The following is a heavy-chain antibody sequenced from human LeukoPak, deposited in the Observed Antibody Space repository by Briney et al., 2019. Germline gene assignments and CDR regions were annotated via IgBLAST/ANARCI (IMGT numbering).Heavy chain of an antibody. CDR3: ARAVSGSYYSVAFDI. CDR1: GGSISSYY. J-gene: IGHJ3*02. CDR2: IHYSGGIT. Sequence: SETLSLTCTVSGGSISSYYWSWIRQPPGKGLEWIGYIHYSGGITYYNPSLKSRVTISVDTSKNQFSLKLSSVTAADTAVYYCARAVSGSYYSVAFDIWGQGTMVTVSS. D-gene: IGHD3-10*01. V-gene: IGHV4-59*08.